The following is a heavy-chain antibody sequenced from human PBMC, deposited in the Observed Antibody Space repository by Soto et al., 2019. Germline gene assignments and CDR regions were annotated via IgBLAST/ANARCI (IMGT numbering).Heavy chain of an antibody. CDR2: IYHSGST. D-gene: IGHD2-2*01. Sequence: SETLSLTCAVSGYSISSGYYWGWIRQPPGKGLEWIGSIYHSGSTYYNPSLKSRVTISVDTSKNQFSLKLSSVTAADTAVYYCARGREAPANWFDPWGQGTLVTVSS. CDR3: ARGREAPANWFDP. V-gene: IGHV4-38-2*01. J-gene: IGHJ5*02. CDR1: GYSISSGYY.